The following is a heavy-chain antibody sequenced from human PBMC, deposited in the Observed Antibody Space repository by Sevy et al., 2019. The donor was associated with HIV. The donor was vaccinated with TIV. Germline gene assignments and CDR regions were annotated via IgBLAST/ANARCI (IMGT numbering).Heavy chain of an antibody. V-gene: IGHV1-18*01. Sequence: ASVKVSCKASGYAFSGFGISWVRQAPGQGLEWMGWISAYNGNIQLAQKFQGRFTLTTDTSTDTAYMELSSLRSDDTAVYYCAREPPYDIFTGFYPANKRNNLDFWGQGTLVTVSS. J-gene: IGHJ4*02. CDR3: AREPPYDIFTGFYPANKRNNLDF. CDR2: ISAYNGNI. CDR1: GYAFSGFG. D-gene: IGHD3-9*01.